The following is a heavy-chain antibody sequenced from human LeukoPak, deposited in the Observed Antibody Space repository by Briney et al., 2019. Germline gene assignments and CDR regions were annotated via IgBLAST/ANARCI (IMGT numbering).Heavy chain of an antibody. CDR2: IYYSGST. CDR1: GGSISSYY. D-gene: IGHD3-22*01. CDR3: ARTEYDSSGYCIY. J-gene: IGHJ4*02. Sequence: SETLSLTCTVSGGSISSYYWSWIRQPPGKGLEWIGYIYYSGSTNYNPSLKSRVTISVDTSRNQFSLKLSSVTAADTAVYYCARTEYDSSGYCIYWGQGTLVTVSS. V-gene: IGHV4-59*01.